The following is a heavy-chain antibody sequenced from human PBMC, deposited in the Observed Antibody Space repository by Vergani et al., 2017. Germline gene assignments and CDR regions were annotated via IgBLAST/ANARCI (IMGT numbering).Heavy chain of an antibody. CDR3: TRDKGGDLLWFGPAPENNWFDP. J-gene: IGHJ5*02. CDR1: GFTFGDYA. D-gene: IGHD3-10*01. CDR2: IRSKAYGGTT. V-gene: IGHV3-49*05. Sequence: EVQLVESGGGLVKPGRSLRLSCTASGFTFGDYAMSWFRQAPGKGLEWVGFIRSKAYGGTTEYAASVKGRFTISRDDSKSIAYLQMNSLKTEDTAVYYCTRDKGGDLLWFGPAPENNWFDPWGQGTLVTVSS.